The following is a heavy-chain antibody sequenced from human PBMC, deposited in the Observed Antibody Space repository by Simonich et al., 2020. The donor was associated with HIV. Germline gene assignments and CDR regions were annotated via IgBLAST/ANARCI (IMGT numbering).Heavy chain of an antibody. CDR2: VNPEDGET. CDR3: AAVKYYYDSSGFSYDGVDV. CDR1: GYTLTELS. Sequence: QVQLVQSGAEVKKPGASVKVSCKVSGYTLTELSMHWGRQAPGKGVEWMGGVNPEDGETIYAQKFQGRVTMTEDSSTDTAHMELSSLTSEDTAVYFCAAVKYYYDSSGFSYDGVDVWGQGTMVTVSS. J-gene: IGHJ3*01. D-gene: IGHD3-22*01. V-gene: IGHV1-24*01.